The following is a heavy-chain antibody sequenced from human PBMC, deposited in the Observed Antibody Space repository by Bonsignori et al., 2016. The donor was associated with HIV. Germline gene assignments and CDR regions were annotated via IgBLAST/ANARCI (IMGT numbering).Heavy chain of an antibody. Sequence: RQAPGKGLECIGYIYYSGNTNFKPSLKSRVTISVDTSKNQFSLKLNSMTAADTAVYYCARIRPHSGSYPGDAFDVWGQGTMVTVSS. V-gene: IGHV4-59*01. CDR3: ARIRPHSGSYPGDAFDV. CDR2: IYYSGNT. J-gene: IGHJ3*01. D-gene: IGHD1-26*01.